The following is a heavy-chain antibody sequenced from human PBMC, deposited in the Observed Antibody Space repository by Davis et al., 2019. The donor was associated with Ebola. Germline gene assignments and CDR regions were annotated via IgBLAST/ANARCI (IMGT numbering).Heavy chain of an antibody. J-gene: IGHJ4*02. CDR1: GGAISSNGYY. D-gene: IGHD5/OR15-5a*01. V-gene: IGHV4-39*01. Sequence: MPSETLSLTCTVSGGAISSNGYYWGRIRPPPGKGLEWIGSIYYSGSTYFSPSLKSRATLSGDTSKNQVSLRLRSVTAADTAVYYCASGRIPVSAFDLWGQGTPVTVSS. CDR3: ASGRIPVSAFDL. CDR2: IYYSGST.